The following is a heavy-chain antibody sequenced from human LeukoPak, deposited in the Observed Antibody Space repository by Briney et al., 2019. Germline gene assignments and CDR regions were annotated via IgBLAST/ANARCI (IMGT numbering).Heavy chain of an antibody. D-gene: IGHD2-15*01. CDR2: IYYSGST. V-gene: IGHV4-59*08. CDR3: ARTYCRGGSCHFDY. CDR1: YGSISSGY. Sequence: SGTLSLTCTISYGSISSGYWSWIRQPPGNGLEWIGYIYYSGSTDSNPSLKRRVTISVETSTTQISLKLSSVTAADTAVYYCARTYCRGGSCHFDYWGQGTLVTVSS. J-gene: IGHJ4*02.